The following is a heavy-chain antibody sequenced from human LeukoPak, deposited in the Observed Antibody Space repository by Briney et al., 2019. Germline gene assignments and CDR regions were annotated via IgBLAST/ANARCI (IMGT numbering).Heavy chain of an antibody. Sequence: GESLKISCKGSGYSFTSYWNGWVRQMPGKGLGWMGIIYPGDSDTRYSPSFQGQVTISADKSISTAYLQWSSLKASDTAMNYCARAFTVTTFDYWGQGTLVTVSS. V-gene: IGHV5-51*01. CDR1: GYSFTSYW. J-gene: IGHJ4*02. D-gene: IGHD4-17*01. CDR3: ARAFTVTTFDY. CDR2: IYPGDSDT.